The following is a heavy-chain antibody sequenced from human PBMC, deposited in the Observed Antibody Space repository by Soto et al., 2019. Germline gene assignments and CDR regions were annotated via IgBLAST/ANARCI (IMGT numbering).Heavy chain of an antibody. CDR2: TSYDGNNE. J-gene: IGHJ4*02. V-gene: IGHV3-30*18. D-gene: IGHD1-1*01. CDR3: AKDKGVFNWATSYFDY. Sequence: GGSLISCAASGFTFSNYAMHWVRQAPGKGLEWVALTSYDGNNEYYTDSVKGRFTISRDNSKNTLFLQMDSPRPEDTAVYYCAKDKGVFNWATSYFDYWGQGALVTVSS. CDR1: GFTFSNYA.